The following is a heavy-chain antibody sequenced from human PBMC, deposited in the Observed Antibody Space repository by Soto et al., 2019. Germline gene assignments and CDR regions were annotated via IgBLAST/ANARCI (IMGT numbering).Heavy chain of an antibody. D-gene: IGHD3-16*01. CDR3: AKDDYAGTHTQNFDY. Sequence: EVQLLESGGGLVQPGGSLRLSCAASGFTFSSYAMSWVRQAPGKGLEWVSAISGSGGSTYYADSVKGRFTISRDNSKHTLYLQMNSLRAEDTAVYYCAKDDYAGTHTQNFDYWGQGSLVTVSS. CDR1: GFTFSSYA. J-gene: IGHJ4*02. CDR2: ISGSGGST. V-gene: IGHV3-23*01.